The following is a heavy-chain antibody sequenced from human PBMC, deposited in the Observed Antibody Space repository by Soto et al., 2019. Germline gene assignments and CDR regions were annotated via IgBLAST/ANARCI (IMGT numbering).Heavy chain of an antibody. CDR2: IKQDGSEK. J-gene: IGHJ6*03. Sequence: GGSLRLSCAASGFTFSSYWMSWVRQAPGKGLEWVANIKQDGSEKYYVDSVKGRFTISRDNAKNSLYLQMNSLRAEDTAVYYCARGRKKNFGIAAAGNGIYYMEVWGKGTTVTVSS. D-gene: IGHD6-13*01. CDR3: ARGRKKNFGIAAAGNGIYYMEV. V-gene: IGHV3-7*01. CDR1: GFTFSSYW.